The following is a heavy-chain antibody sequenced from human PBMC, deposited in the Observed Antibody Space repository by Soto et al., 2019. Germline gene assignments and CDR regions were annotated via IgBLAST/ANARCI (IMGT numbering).Heavy chain of an antibody. CDR2: IYYSGST. CDR3: ARHRGARVVVVAAKGPGNWFDP. Sequence: QLQLQESGPGLVKPSETLSLTCTVSGGSISSSSYYWGWIRQPPGKGLEWIGSIYYSGSTYYNPSLKSRVTISVDTSKNQFSLKLSSVTAADTAVYYCARHRGARVVVVAAKGPGNWFDPWGQGTLVTVSS. D-gene: IGHD2-15*01. CDR1: GGSISSSSYY. V-gene: IGHV4-39*01. J-gene: IGHJ5*02.